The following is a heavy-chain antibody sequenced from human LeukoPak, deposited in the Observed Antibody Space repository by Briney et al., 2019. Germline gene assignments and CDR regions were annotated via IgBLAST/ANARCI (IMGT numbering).Heavy chain of an antibody. J-gene: IGHJ4*02. CDR2: INTDGSST. CDR1: GFTFSSYW. D-gene: IGHD1-1*01. CDR3: ATVHDSSLDY. Sequence: GGSLRLSCAASGFTFSSYWMHWVRQAPGKGLVWVSRINTDGSSTSYADSVRGRFTISRDSAKNTLYLQMNSLRAEDTAVYYCATVHDSSLDYWGQGTLVTVSS. V-gene: IGHV3-74*01.